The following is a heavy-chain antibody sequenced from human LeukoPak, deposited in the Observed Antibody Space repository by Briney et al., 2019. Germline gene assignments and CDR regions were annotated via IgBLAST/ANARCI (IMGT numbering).Heavy chain of an antibody. V-gene: IGHV3-21*01. CDR3: AREVYYDSSGYYYLDY. Sequence: GGSLRLSCAASGFTFSSYSMNWVRQAPGKGLEWVSSISSSSSYIYYADSVKGRFTISRDNAKNSLYLQMNSLRAEDTAVYYCAREVYYDSSGYYYLDYWGQGTLVTVSS. CDR1: GFTFSSYS. J-gene: IGHJ4*02. D-gene: IGHD3-22*01. CDR2: ISSSSSYI.